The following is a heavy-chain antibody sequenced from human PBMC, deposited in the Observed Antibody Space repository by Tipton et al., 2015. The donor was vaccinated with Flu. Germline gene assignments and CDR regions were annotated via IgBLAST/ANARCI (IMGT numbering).Heavy chain of an antibody. CDR3: AREYSSSSGDGYDI. Sequence: CAVSGFNFSSYEMNWVRQAPGKGLEWISYISNRGSTIYYADSVKGRFTFSRDNAKNSLYLQMNSLRADDTAVYFCAREYSSSSGDGYDIWGQGTMVTVSS. D-gene: IGHD6-6*01. J-gene: IGHJ3*02. CDR1: GFNFSSYE. V-gene: IGHV3-48*03. CDR2: ISNRGSTI.